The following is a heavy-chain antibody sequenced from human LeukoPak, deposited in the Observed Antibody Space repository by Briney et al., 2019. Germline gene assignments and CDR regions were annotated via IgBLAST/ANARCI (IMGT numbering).Heavy chain of an antibody. J-gene: IGHJ4*02. D-gene: IGHD3-22*01. CDR1: GFTVSGNY. V-gene: IGHV3-53*01. CDR2: IYSGGTT. Sequence: GGALRLSCAASGFTVSGNYMSWVRQAPGKGLEWVSLIYSGGTTYYADSVKGRFTISRDNSKNTLYLQMNSLRAEDTAVYYCARSSERKYYFDYWGQGTLVTVSS. CDR3: ARSSERKYYFDY.